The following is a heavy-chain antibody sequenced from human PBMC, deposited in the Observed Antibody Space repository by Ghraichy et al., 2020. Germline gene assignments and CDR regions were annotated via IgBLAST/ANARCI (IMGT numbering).Heavy chain of an antibody. Sequence: GGSLRLSCVASGFTFSSYWMSWVRQAPGKGLEWVANIKQDGSEKYYVDSVKGRFTISRDNAKNSLYLQMNSLRAEDTAVYYCARGAEGWALYFFDYWGKGTVVTVS. CDR3: ARGAEGWALYFFDY. CDR1: GFTFSSYW. CDR2: IKQDGSEK. J-gene: IGHJ4*02. V-gene: IGHV3-7*01. D-gene: IGHD2/OR15-2a*01.